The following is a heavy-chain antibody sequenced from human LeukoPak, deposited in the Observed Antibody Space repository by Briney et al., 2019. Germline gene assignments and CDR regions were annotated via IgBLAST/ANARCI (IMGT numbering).Heavy chain of an antibody. V-gene: IGHV4-34*01. D-gene: IGHD6-19*01. CDR2: INHSGTT. Sequence: PGGSLRLSCAASGFTFSNAWMSWVRQAPGKGLEWIGEINHSGTTNYNPSLKSRVTILVDTSKKQFSLKLSSVTAVDTAVYYCARGPRIAVAGKRSWFDPWGQGTLVTVSS. CDR3: ARGPRIAVAGKRSWFDP. CDR1: GFTFSNAW. J-gene: IGHJ5*02.